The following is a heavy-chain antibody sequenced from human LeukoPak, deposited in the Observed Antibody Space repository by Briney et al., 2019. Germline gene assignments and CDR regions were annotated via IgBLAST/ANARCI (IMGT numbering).Heavy chain of an antibody. CDR1: GGSISSYY. Sequence: SETLSLTCTVSGGSISSYYWSWIRQPPGKGLEWIGYIYYSGSTNYNPSLKSRVTISVDTSKNQFSQKLSSVTAADTAVYYCARCVVVTAYFDYWGPGTLVTVSS. J-gene: IGHJ4*02. CDR2: IYYSGST. V-gene: IGHV4-59*12. D-gene: IGHD2-21*02. CDR3: ARCVVVTAYFDY.